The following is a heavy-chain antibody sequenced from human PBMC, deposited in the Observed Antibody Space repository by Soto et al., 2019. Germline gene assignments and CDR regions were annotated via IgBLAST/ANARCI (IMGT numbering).Heavy chain of an antibody. CDR2: ISNSGGST. J-gene: IGHJ4*02. CDR3: AKDLEKWLVQLGGLDS. CDR1: GFTLSSYF. V-gene: IGHV3-23*01. D-gene: IGHD6-19*01. Sequence: GGSQRLSCIASGFTLSSYFMTWVRQAPGKGLEWVSAISNSGGSTYYADSVKGRFTISRDNSKNTLYLQMNSLRAEDTAVYFCAKDLEKWLVQLGGLDSWGQGTLVTVSS.